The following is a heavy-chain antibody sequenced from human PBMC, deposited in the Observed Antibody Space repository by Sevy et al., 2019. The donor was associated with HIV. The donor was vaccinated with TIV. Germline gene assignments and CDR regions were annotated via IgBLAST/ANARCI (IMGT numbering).Heavy chain of an antibody. CDR2: IIPVFGSA. J-gene: IGHJ6*02. D-gene: IGHD5-12*01. CDR1: GDTFGNYA. CDR3: ARSNPDGYNYSYYYGMDV. V-gene: IGHV1-69*13. Sequence: ASVKVFCKASGDTFGNYAIAWVRQAPGQGLEWVGGIIPVFGSANSAQKFQDRVTITADVSTSTAYMELRRLRSEDTAVYYCARSNPDGYNYSYYYGMDVWGQGTTVTVSS.